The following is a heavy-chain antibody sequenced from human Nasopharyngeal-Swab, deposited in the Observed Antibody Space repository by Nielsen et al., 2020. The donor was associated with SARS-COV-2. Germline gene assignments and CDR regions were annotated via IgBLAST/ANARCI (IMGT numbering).Heavy chain of an antibody. CDR1: GFTFSSYG. CDR3: TKGEYCSSTSCYPVSYFDY. J-gene: IGHJ4*02. D-gene: IGHD2-2*01. Sequence: GASLQISCAASGFTFSSYGMHWVRQAPGKGLAWVAVISYDGSNKYYADSVKGRFTISRDNSKNTLYLQMNSLRAEDTAVYYCTKGEYCSSTSCYPVSYFDYWGQGTLVTVSS. CDR2: ISYDGSNK. V-gene: IGHV3-30*18.